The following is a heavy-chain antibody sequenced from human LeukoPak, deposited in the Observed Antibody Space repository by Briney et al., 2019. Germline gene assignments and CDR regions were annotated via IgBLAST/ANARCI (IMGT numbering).Heavy chain of an antibody. CDR1: GGSISSGGYY. J-gene: IGHJ4*02. D-gene: IGHD6-6*01. Sequence: PSETLSLTCTVSGGSISSGGYYWSWIRQHPRKGLEWIGYIYYSGSTYYNPSLKSRVAISVDTSKNQFSLRLSSVTAADTAVYYCASSYYSSSSRDYWGQGTLVTVSS. V-gene: IGHV4-31*03. CDR2: IYYSGST. CDR3: ASSYYSSSSRDY.